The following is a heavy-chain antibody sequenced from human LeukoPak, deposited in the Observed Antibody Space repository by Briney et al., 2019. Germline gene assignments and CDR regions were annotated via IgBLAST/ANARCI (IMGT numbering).Heavy chain of an antibody. CDR1: RYTFTGYY. Sequence: ASVKVSCKASRYTFTGYYMHWVRQAPGQGLEWMGWINPNSGGTNYAQKFQGWVTMTRDTSISTAYMELSRLRSDDTAVYYCARVGMIVARNSNWFDPWGQGTLVTVSS. J-gene: IGHJ5*02. CDR3: ARVGMIVARNSNWFDP. D-gene: IGHD3-22*01. V-gene: IGHV1-2*04. CDR2: INPNSGGT.